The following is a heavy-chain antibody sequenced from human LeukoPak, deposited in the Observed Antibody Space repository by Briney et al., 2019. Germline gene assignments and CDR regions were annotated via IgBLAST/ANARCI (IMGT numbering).Heavy chain of an antibody. V-gene: IGHV4-61*02. Sequence: PSETLSLTCTVSGASISSGEYYWSWIRQPAGKGLEWIGRIYTSGTTHYNPSLESRVTISVDTSKNQFSLKLASVTAADTAIYYCAKGAGGFSYYNWFDPWGQGTLVTVSS. CDR3: AKGAGGFSYYNWFDP. CDR1: GASISSGEYY. D-gene: IGHD5-18*01. J-gene: IGHJ5*02. CDR2: IYTSGTT.